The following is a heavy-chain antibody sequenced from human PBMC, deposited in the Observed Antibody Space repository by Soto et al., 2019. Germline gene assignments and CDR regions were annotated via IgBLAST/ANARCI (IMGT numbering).Heavy chain of an antibody. Sequence: QVQLVQSGAEVKKPGASVKVSCKASGYTFPSYYMHWVRQAPGQGLEWMGIINPSDGSTHYAQRFQGRVTMTRDTSTSTVYMELSSLRFEDTAVYYCARDKWQGTGWFDPWGQGTLVTVSS. CDR1: GYTFPSYY. V-gene: IGHV1-46*01. D-gene: IGHD1-1*01. CDR2: INPSDGST. J-gene: IGHJ5*02. CDR3: ARDKWQGTGWFDP.